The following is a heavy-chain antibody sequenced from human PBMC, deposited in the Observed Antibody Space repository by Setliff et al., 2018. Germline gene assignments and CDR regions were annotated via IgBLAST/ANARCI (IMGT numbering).Heavy chain of an antibody. J-gene: IGHJ4*02. Sequence: SETLSLTCTVSGGSISSRSYYWGWIRQPPGKGLEWIGSIYYSGSTYYNPSLKSRVTISVDTSKNQFSLKLSSVTAADTAVYYCARDRITIFGVVIPFDYWGQGTLVTVSS. CDR1: GGSISSRSYY. D-gene: IGHD3-3*01. CDR3: ARDRITIFGVVIPFDY. CDR2: IYYSGST. V-gene: IGHV4-39*07.